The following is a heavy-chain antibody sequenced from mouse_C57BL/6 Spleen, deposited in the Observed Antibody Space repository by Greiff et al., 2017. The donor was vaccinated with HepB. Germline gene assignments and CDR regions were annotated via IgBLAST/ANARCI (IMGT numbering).Heavy chain of an antibody. J-gene: IGHJ1*03. CDR1: GVDFSRYW. D-gene: IGHD4-1*01. Sequence: PASGVDFSRYWMSWVRRAPGKGLEWIGEINPDSSTINYAPSLKDKFIISRDNAKNTLYLQMSKVRSEDTALYYCAKNWDWYFDVWGTGTTVTVSS. CDR3: AKNWDWYFDV. V-gene: IGHV4-1*01. CDR2: INPDSSTI.